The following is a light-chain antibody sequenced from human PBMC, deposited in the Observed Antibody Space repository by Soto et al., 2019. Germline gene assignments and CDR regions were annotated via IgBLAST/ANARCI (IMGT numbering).Light chain of an antibody. J-gene: IGKJ2*01. CDR2: DAS. CDR3: HQRINWPPT. V-gene: IGKV3-11*01. Sequence: EIVLTQSPATLPLSPGERATLSCRASQSVSSYLAWYQQKPGQAPRLLIYDASNRATGIPARFSGSGSGTDFILTISSLEPEDFAIYYCHQRINWPPTFGQGTKLEIK. CDR1: QSVSSY.